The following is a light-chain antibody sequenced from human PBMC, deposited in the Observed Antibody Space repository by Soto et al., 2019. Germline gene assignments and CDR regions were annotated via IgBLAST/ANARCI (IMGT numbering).Light chain of an antibody. V-gene: IGLV2-14*03. J-gene: IGLJ1*01. CDR2: DVS. Sequence: QSVLTQPASVSGSPGQSITISCTGTSSDVGGYNYVSWYQHHPSKAPKLMNYDVSTRPSGVSNRFSGSKSGNTASLTISGLQAEDEADYYCSSFTSNNTRVFGTGTRSPS. CDR1: SSDVGGYNY. CDR3: SSFTSNNTRV.